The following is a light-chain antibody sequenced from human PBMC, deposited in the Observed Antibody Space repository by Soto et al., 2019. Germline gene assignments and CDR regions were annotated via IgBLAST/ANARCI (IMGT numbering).Light chain of an antibody. CDR1: QGINNF. V-gene: IGKV1-16*01. CDR2: AAS. Sequence: DIQMTQSPSSLSASVGDTVTITCRASQGINNFLAWFQQKPGQAPRSLIYAASSLQSGVPSRFSGSGSETDFTLTIRSLQPEDLATYFCQQYDSYPATFGGGTKVEIK. J-gene: IGKJ4*01. CDR3: QQYDSYPAT.